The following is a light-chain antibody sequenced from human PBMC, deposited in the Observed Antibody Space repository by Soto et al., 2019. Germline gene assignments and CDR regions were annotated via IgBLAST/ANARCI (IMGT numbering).Light chain of an antibody. V-gene: IGKV3-11*01. CDR1: QNIGTY. Sequence: EIVFTQSPATLSLSAGERATLSCRASQNIGTYLDWYQQKPGQSPRLLIFDASSRATGTPARFSGSGSGTDFTLTISSLEPEDFALYHCLQRSAWPLTFGPGTKVDIK. CDR2: DAS. J-gene: IGKJ3*01. CDR3: LQRSAWPLT.